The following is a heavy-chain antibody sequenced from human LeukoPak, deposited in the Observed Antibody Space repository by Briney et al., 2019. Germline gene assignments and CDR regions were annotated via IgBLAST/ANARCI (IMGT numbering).Heavy chain of an antibody. CDR1: GGTFSSYA. V-gene: IGHV1-69*13. Sequence: SVKVSCKASGGTFSSYAISWVRQAPGQGLEWMGGIIPIFGTANYAQKFQGRVTITADESTSTAYMELSSLRSEDTAVCYCARDGLDCSGGGCYYRYWGQGILVTVSS. D-gene: IGHD2-15*01. CDR3: ARDGLDCSGGGCYYRY. J-gene: IGHJ4*02. CDR2: IIPIFGTA.